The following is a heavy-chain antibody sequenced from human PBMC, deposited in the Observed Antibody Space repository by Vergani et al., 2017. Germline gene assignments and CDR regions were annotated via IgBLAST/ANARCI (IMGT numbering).Heavy chain of an antibody. CDR2: IWYDGSNK. V-gene: IGHV3-33*06. Sequence: QVHLVESGGGVVQPGRSLTLSCVASGFSFRGHGMHWVRQAPGKGLEWVAVIWYDGSNKYYADSVKGRFTISRDNSKNTLYLQMNSLRAEDTAVYYCAKDTYCSSTSCYTVDYWGQGTLVTVSS. J-gene: IGHJ4*02. CDR3: AKDTYCSSTSCYTVDY. D-gene: IGHD2-2*02. CDR1: GFSFRGHG.